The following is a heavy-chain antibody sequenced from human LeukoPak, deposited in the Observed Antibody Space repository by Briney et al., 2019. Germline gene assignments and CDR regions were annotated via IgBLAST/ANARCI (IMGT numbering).Heavy chain of an antibody. J-gene: IGHJ4*02. V-gene: IGHV3-23*01. CDR1: GFTFSSYA. Sequence: GGSLRLSCAASGFTFSSYAMSWVRQAPGKGLEWVSAISGSGGSTYYADSVKGQFTISRDNSKNTLYLQMNSLRAEDTAVYYCAKGGGVLRFLEWSINFDYWGQGTLVTVSS. D-gene: IGHD3-3*01. CDR3: AKGGGVLRFLEWSINFDY. CDR2: ISGSGGST.